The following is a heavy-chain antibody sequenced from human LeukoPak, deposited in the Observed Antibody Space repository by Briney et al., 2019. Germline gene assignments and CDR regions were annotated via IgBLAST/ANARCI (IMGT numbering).Heavy chain of an antibody. CDR2: ITGSGGST. V-gene: IGHV3-23*01. Sequence: GGSLRLSCAASGFTFSDYYMSWVRQAPGKGLEWVSVITGSGGSTYYADSVKGRFTISRDNSKNTLYLQMNSLRAEDTAIYYCVKDRANNWHNFFDYWGQGTLVTVSS. CDR1: GFTFSDYY. CDR3: VKDRANNWHNFFDY. D-gene: IGHD1-1*01. J-gene: IGHJ4*02.